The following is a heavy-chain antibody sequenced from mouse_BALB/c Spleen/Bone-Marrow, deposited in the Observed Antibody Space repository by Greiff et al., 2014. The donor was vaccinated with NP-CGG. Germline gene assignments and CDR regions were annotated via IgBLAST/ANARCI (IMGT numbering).Heavy chain of an antibody. CDR3: ARGSSPYYYAMDY. D-gene: IGHD1-1*01. J-gene: IGHJ4*01. CDR1: GYTFTDYA. Sequence: QVQLKESGPELVRPGVSVKISCKGSGYTFTDYAIHWVKQSHAKSLEWIGVISTYSGNTNYNQKFKGKATMTVDKSSSTAYMELARLTSEDSAIHYCARGSSPYYYAMDYWGQGTSVTVSS. CDR2: ISTYSGNT. V-gene: IGHV1-67*01.